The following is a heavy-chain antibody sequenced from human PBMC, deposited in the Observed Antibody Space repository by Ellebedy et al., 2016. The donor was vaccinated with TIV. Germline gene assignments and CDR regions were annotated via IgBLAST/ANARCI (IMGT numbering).Heavy chain of an antibody. D-gene: IGHD5-24*01. Sequence: ASVKVSCXASGYTFTSYGISWVRQAPGQGLEWMGWISANNGNTNYAQKIKGRVTMTTDTSTSTAYMELRSLTSDDTAVYYCARDGDNRSSGYWGQGTRVTVSS. CDR2: ISANNGNT. CDR3: ARDGDNRSSGY. V-gene: IGHV1-18*01. J-gene: IGHJ4*02. CDR1: GYTFTSYG.